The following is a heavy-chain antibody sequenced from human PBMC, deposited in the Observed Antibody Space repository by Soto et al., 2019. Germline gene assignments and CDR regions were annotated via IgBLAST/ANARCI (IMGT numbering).Heavy chain of an antibody. Sequence: PSETLSLTCIVSGDSISASTYYWGWVRQPPGEGLECIGSIYYDGTTYSSPSLKSRVSLSVDTSRNQFSLKLTSVTAADTAVYYCSRHGVNSPFRFWGQGTMVTVS. V-gene: IGHV4-39*01. D-gene: IGHD3-3*01. J-gene: IGHJ3*01. CDR1: GDSISASTYY. CDR2: IYYDGTT. CDR3: SRHGVNSPFRF.